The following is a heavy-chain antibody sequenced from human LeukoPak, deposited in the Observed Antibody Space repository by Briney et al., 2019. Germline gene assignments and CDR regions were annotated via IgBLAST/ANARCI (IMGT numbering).Heavy chain of an antibody. CDR1: GFTFSSYG. D-gene: IGHD3-10*01. V-gene: IGHV3-33*01. CDR3: AREGNYYGSGYSRYMDV. J-gene: IGHJ6*03. Sequence: GGSLRLSCAASGFTFSSYGMHWVRQAPGKGLEWEAVIWYDGSNKYYADSVKGRFTISRDNSKNTLYLQMNSLRAEDTAVYYCAREGNYYGSGYSRYMDVWGKGTTVTVSS. CDR2: IWYDGSNK.